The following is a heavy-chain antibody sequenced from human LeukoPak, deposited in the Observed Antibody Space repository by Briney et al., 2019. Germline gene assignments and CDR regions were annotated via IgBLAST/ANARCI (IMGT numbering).Heavy chain of an antibody. V-gene: IGHV3-74*01. J-gene: IGHJ4*02. D-gene: IGHD3-22*01. CDR2: INSDGSST. Sequence: PGGSLRLSCAASGFTFSSYWMHWVRQAPGKGLVWVSRINSDGSSTSYADSVKGRFTISRDDAKNTLYLQMNSLRAEDTAVYYCARGLGDYDSSGYYSAYFDYWGQGTLVTVSS. CDR1: GFTFSSYW. CDR3: ARGLGDYDSSGYYSAYFDY.